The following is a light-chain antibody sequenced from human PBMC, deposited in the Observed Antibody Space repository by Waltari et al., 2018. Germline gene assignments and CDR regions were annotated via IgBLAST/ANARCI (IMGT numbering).Light chain of an antibody. CDR1: QSVSSSY. Sequence: EIVLTQSPGTLSLSPGVRATLSCRASQSVSSSYLAWYQQKPGQAPRPLIYGASSRATGIPARCSGSGFGTDCTLTISRLEPEDFAVKYCQQYTGSPWTFGQGTKVEIK. CDR3: QQYTGSPWT. J-gene: IGKJ1*01. V-gene: IGKV3-20*01. CDR2: GAS.